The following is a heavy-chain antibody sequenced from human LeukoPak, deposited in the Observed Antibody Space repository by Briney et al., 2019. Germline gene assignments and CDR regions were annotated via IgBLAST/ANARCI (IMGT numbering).Heavy chain of an antibody. CDR3: ARGRGTTAQATIFDF. CDR2: IWYDGSNK. V-gene: IGHV3-33*01. D-gene: IGHD1-7*01. Sequence: PGRSLRLSCAASGFTFSSYGMHWVRQAPGKGLEWVAVIWYDGSNKYYADSVKGRFTISRDKSRNTLNLQMNSLRADDTALYYCARGRGTTAQATIFDFWGQGTLVTVSS. J-gene: IGHJ4*02. CDR1: GFTFSSYG.